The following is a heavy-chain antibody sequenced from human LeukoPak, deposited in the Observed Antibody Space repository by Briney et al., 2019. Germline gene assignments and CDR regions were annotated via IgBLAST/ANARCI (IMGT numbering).Heavy chain of an antibody. CDR3: ARDLIYYGSGSYYLDY. Sequence: ASVKVSCKASGYTLTNYGITWVRQAPGQGLEWMGWISAYNENTNYAQKLQGRVTMTRDTSISTAYMELSRLRSDDTAVYYCARDLIYYGSGSYYLDYWGQGTLVTVSS. D-gene: IGHD3-10*01. J-gene: IGHJ4*02. CDR1: GYTLTNYG. V-gene: IGHV1-18*01. CDR2: ISAYNENT.